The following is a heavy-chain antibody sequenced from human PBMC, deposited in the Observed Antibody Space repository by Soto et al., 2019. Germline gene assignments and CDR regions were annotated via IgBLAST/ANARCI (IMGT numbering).Heavy chain of an antibody. D-gene: IGHD2-15*01. V-gene: IGHV1-8*01. CDR2: MNPNSGNT. Sequence: ASVKVSCKASGYTFTSYDINWVRQATGQGLEWMGWMNPNSGNTGYAQKFQGRVTMTRNTSISTAYMELSSLRSEDAAVYYCARGYCSGGSCYSGRHNRLAPWGQGTLVTVSS. J-gene: IGHJ5*02. CDR1: GYTFTSYD. CDR3: ARGYCSGGSCYSGRHNRLAP.